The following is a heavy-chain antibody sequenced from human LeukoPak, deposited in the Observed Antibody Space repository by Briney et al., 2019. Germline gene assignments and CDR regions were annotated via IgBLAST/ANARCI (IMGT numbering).Heavy chain of an antibody. CDR2: IIPIFGTA. Sequence: ASVKVSCKASGGTFSSYAISWVRQAPGQGLEWMGGIIPIFGTANYAQKFQGRVTITTDESTSTANMELSSLRSEDTPVYYCAKAYDSGSYVFDYWGQGTLVTVSS. D-gene: IGHD1-26*01. V-gene: IGHV1-69*05. J-gene: IGHJ4*02. CDR3: AKAYDSGSYVFDY. CDR1: GGTFSSYA.